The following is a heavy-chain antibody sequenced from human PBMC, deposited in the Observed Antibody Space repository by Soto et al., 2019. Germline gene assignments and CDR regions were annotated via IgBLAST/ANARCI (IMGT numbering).Heavy chain of an antibody. CDR2: INPYNENT. Sequence: QIQLVQSGAEVKKPGASVKVSCKASDYSLSSYAISWVRQAPGQGLEWMGWINPYNENTNYAQKFQGRISMTTDTSTSTADMELRSLRFDDTATYYCVRDEVTHPGLGLDYWGQGTLVTVSS. CDR3: VRDEVTHPGLGLDY. D-gene: IGHD2-21*02. J-gene: IGHJ4*02. CDR1: DYSLSSYA. V-gene: IGHV1-18*01.